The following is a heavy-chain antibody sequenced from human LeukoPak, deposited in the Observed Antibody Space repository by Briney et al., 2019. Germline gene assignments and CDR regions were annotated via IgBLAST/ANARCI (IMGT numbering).Heavy chain of an antibody. J-gene: IGHJ4*02. V-gene: IGHV3-11*05. CDR3: ARDWNGECPDY. D-gene: IGHD1-1*01. Sequence: PGGSLRLSCAASGFTFSDYYISWIRQAPGKGLEWVSYISSSSSYTNYADSVKGRFTISRDNAKNSLYLQMNSLRAEDTAVYYCARDWNGECPDYWGQGTLVTVSS. CDR1: GFTFSDYY. CDR2: ISSSSSYT.